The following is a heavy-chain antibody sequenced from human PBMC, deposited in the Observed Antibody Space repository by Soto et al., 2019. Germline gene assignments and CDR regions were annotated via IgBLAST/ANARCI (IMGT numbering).Heavy chain of an antibody. Sequence: GESLKVSCKGSGYNFAGYWIAWVRQMPGKGLELMGIIYPSDSDTRYRPSFQGQVTISADKSISSAYLQWSSLRASDTAMYYCARGGVSTRTFDYWGQGTPVTVSS. CDR1: GYNFAGYW. D-gene: IGHD3-3*01. J-gene: IGHJ4*02. V-gene: IGHV5-51*01. CDR3: ARGGVSTRTFDY. CDR2: IYPSDSDT.